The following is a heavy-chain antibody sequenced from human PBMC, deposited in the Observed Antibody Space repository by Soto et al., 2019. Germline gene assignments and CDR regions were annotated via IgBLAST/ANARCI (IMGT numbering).Heavy chain of an antibody. CDR1: GATFNSYG. CDR3: ARDLEDVHLWDAVDG. V-gene: IGHV1-69*01. J-gene: IGHJ3*01. CDR2: IVPMFGTT. Sequence: QVQLVQSGPELKKPGSSVKVSCKAPGATFNSYGISWVRQAPGQGLEWMGGIVPMFGTTNLALKFEDRVTITADELTTTVDMEIRGLTSEDTAVYYCARDLEDVHLWDAVDGWGHGTRVTVSS. D-gene: IGHD1-26*01.